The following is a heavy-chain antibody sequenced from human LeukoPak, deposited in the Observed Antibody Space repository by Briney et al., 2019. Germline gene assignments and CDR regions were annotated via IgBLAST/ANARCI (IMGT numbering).Heavy chain of an antibody. V-gene: IGHV1-46*01. CDR1: GYTFTSYY. CDR2: INPSGGST. D-gene: IGHD3-10*01. Sequence: ASVKVSCKASGYTFTSYYMHWVRQAPGQGLEWMGIINPSGGSTSYAQKFQGRVTMTRDMSTSTVYMELSSLRSEDTAVYYCARASGDFGGYYYYYYMDVWGKGTTVTVSS. J-gene: IGHJ6*03. CDR3: ARASGDFGGYYYYYYMDV.